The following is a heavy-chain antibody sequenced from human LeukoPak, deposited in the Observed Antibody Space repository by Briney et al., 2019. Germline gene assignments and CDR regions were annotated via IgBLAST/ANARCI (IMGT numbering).Heavy chain of an antibody. V-gene: IGHV3-23*01. J-gene: IGHJ4*02. D-gene: IGHD2-2*01. CDR3: AKVRVPAAMEGPFDY. CDR1: GFTFSSYA. Sequence: GGTLRLSCAASGFTFSSYAMSWVRQAPGKGLEWVSAISGSGGSTYYADSVKGRFTISRDNSKNTLYLQMNSLRAEDTAVYYCAKVRVPAAMEGPFDYWGQGTLVTVSS. CDR2: ISGSGGST.